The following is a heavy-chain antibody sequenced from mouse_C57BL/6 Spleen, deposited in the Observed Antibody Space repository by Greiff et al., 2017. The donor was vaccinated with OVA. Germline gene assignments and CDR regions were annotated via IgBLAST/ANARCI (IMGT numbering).Heavy chain of an antibody. CDR3: ARGGDGYDEYYAMDY. CDR1: GYAFSSYW. V-gene: IGHV1-80*01. D-gene: IGHD2-2*01. CDR2: IYPGAGDT. J-gene: IGHJ4*01. Sequence: VQLQESGAELVKPGASVKISCKASGYAFSSYWMNWVQQRPGKGLEWIGQIYPGAGDTYYPGKFKGKATLTADKSSSTDYLQLSSLTSEDSAVYVCARGGDGYDEYYAMDYWGQGTSVTVSS.